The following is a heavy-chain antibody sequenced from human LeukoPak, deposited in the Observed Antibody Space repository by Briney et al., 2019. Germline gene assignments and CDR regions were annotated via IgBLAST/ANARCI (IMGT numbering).Heavy chain of an antibody. CDR2: ITPIFRTP. CDR3: ARGWLAETTVVTPYNY. J-gene: IGHJ4*02. Sequence: SVKVSCKASGYTFTSYGISWVRQAPGQGLEWMGGITPIFRTPNYAQKFQGRVTITAVESMSTAYMELSSLRSEDTAVYYCARGWLAETTVVTPYNYWGQGTLVTVSS. CDR1: GYTFTSYG. D-gene: IGHD2-21*02. V-gene: IGHV1-69*13.